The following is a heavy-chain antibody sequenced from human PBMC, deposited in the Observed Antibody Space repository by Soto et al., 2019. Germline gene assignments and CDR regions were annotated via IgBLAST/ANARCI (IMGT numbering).Heavy chain of an antibody. D-gene: IGHD2-15*01. J-gene: IGHJ3*02. CDR2: ISSSSSYI. CDR1: GFTFSSYR. Sequence: GGSLRLSCAASGFTFSSYRMNWVRQAPGKGLEWVSSISSSSSYIYYADSVKGRFTISRDNAKNSLYLQMNSLRAEDTAVYYCARVAGGSGGSCYLCDAFDIWGQGTMVTVSS. CDR3: ARVAGGSGGSCYLCDAFDI. V-gene: IGHV3-21*01.